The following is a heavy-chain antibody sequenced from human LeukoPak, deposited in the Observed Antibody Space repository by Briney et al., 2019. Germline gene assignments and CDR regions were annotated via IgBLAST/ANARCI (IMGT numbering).Heavy chain of an antibody. CDR3: ARLSGFTETSHFDY. CDR2: IEKDGSDK. CDR1: GFTFSDYR. D-gene: IGHD6-25*01. Sequence: PGGSLRLSCAASGFTFSDYRMTWVRQAPGKGLQWVATIEKDGSDKNYVDSVTGRFTISRDNAKTSLSLQMNSLGAEDTALYYCARLSGFTETSHFDYWGQGTLVTVSS. V-gene: IGHV3-7*01. J-gene: IGHJ4*02.